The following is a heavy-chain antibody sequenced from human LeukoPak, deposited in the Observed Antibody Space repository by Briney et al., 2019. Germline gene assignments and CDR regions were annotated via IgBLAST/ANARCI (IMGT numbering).Heavy chain of an antibody. V-gene: IGHV3-30*02. Sequence: PGGSLRLSCTASRFTFSDYAMSWVRQAPGKGLEWVAFIRNDGSIKYNADSVKGRFTISRDNSKNTLYLQMNSLRADDTAVYYCAKDTPLCYFDYWGQGTLVTVSS. CDR2: IRNDGSIK. D-gene: IGHD3-16*01. J-gene: IGHJ4*02. CDR1: RFTFSDYA. CDR3: AKDTPLCYFDY.